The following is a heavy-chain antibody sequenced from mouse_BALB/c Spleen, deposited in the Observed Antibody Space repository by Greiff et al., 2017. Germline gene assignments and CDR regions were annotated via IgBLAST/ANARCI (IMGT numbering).Heavy chain of an antibody. J-gene: IGHJ4*01. CDR2: IDPSDSET. D-gene: IGHD3-1*01. Sequence: LVESGPQLVRPGASVKISCKASGYSFTSYWMHWVKQRPGQGLEWIGMIDPSDSETRLNQKFKDKATLTVDKSSSTAYMQLSSPTSEDSAVYYCARSGSPYAMDYWGQGTSVTVSS. V-gene: IGHV1S126*01. CDR1: GYSFTSYW. CDR3: ARSGSPYAMDY.